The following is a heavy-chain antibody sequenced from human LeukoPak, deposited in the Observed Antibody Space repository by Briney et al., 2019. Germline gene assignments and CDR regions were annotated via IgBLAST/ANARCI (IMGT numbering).Heavy chain of an antibody. V-gene: IGHV4-39*07. CDR1: GGSISSSSYY. CDR2: IYYSGST. Sequence: SETLSLTCTVSGGSISSSSYYWGWIRQPPGKGLEWIGSIYYSGSTYYNPSLKCRVTISVDTSKNQFSLKLSSVTAADTAVYYCARGLVFDPWGQGTLVTVSS. J-gene: IGHJ5*02. CDR3: ARGLVFDP. D-gene: IGHD6-6*01.